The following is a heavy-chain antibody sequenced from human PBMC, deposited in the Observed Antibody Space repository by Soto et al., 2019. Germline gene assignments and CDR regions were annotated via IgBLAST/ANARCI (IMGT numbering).Heavy chain of an antibody. CDR3: AFYYYGSGTHGLVSY. V-gene: IGHV1-3*01. CDR2: INAGNGNT. CDR1: GYTFTSYA. J-gene: IGHJ4*02. D-gene: IGHD3-10*01. Sequence: ASVKVSCKASGYTFTSYAMHWVRQAPGQRLEWMGWINAGNGNTKYSQKFQGRVTITRDTSASTAYMELSSLRSEDTAVYYRAFYYYGSGTHGLVSYRAQRTLDTGSS.